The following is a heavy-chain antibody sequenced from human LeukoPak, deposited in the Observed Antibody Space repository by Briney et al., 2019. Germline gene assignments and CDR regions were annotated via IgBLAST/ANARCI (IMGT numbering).Heavy chain of an antibody. Sequence: PGGSLRLSCAASGFTFSDYAMSWVRQAPGQGLEWVSTISDDGSGTYYAGSVKGRFTISRDNSKNTLFLQINSLRAEDSAVYYCATDRERDPSVYYLVGGQGTLITVSS. J-gene: IGHJ4*02. CDR3: ATDRERDPSVYYLV. CDR2: ISDDGSGT. V-gene: IGHV3-23*01. CDR1: GFTFSDYA. D-gene: IGHD3-22*01.